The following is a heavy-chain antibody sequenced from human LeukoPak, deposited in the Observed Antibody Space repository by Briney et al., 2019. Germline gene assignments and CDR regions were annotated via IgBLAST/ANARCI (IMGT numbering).Heavy chain of an antibody. CDR3: ARDIDYSSSSFDY. CDR1: GYTFTGYY. CDR2: INPNSGGT. Sequence: ASVKVSCKASGYTFTGYYMHWVRQAPGQGLEWMGWINPNSGGTNYAQKFQGRGTMTRDTSISTAYMELSRLRSDDTAVYYCARDIDYSSSSFDYWGEGTLVTVSS. J-gene: IGHJ4*02. V-gene: IGHV1-2*02. D-gene: IGHD6-6*01.